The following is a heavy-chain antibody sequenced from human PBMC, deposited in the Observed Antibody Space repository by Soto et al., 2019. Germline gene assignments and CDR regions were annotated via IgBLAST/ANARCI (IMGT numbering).Heavy chain of an antibody. CDR2: ISGSGGST. Sequence: GGSLRLSCAASGFTFSSYAMSWVRQAPGKGLEWVSAISGSGGSTYYADSVKGRFTISRDNSKNTLYLQMNSLRAEDTAVYYCAKTYYDILTGYPFCDYWAQGTLVTVSS. J-gene: IGHJ4*02. V-gene: IGHV3-23*01. D-gene: IGHD3-9*01. CDR3: AKTYYDILTGYPFCDY. CDR1: GFTFSSYA.